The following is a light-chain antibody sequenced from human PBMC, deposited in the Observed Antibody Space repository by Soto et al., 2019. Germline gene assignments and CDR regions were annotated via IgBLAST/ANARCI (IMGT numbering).Light chain of an antibody. Sequence: EIVLTQSPGTLSLSPGERATLSCRASQSVRNNSLAWYQQQPGQAPRLLMFGTSSRATGIPDRFSGSGSGTDFTLPISRLEPEDSAVYICHQYGYGADTFGQGTKLEIK. CDR1: QSVRNNS. CDR3: HQYGYGADT. CDR2: GTS. V-gene: IGKV3-20*01. J-gene: IGKJ2*01.